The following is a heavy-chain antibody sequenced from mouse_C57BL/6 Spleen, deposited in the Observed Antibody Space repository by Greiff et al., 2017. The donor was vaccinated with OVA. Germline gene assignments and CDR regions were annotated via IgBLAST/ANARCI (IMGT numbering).Heavy chain of an antibody. J-gene: IGHJ3*01. CDR2: INPSNGGT. Sequence: QVQLQQPGTELVKPGASVKLSCKASGYTFTSYWMHWVKQRPGQGLEWIGNINPSNGGTNYNGKFKGKATLTADKSSSTAYMQLSSLTSEDSAVYFCAAGAAQATSAWFAYWGQGTLVTVSA. D-gene: IGHD3-2*02. V-gene: IGHV1-53*01. CDR1: GYTFTSYW. CDR3: AAGAAQATSAWFAY.